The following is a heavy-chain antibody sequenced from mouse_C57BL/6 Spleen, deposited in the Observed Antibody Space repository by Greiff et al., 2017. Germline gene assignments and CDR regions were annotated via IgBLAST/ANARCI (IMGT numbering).Heavy chain of an antibody. CDR3: ARDGSSYFGY. V-gene: IGHV1-66*01. J-gene: IGHJ2*01. CDR2: IYPGSGNT. CDR1: GYSFTSYY. D-gene: IGHD1-1*01. Sequence: VHLVESGPELVKPGASVKISCKASGYSFTSYYIHWVKQRPGQGLEWIGWIYPGSGNTKYNEKFKGKATLTADTSSSTAYMQLSSLTSEDSAVYYCARDGSSYFGYWGQGATLTVSS.